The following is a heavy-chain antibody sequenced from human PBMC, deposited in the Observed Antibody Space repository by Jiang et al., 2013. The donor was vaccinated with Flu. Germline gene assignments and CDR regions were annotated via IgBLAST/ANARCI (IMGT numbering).Heavy chain of an antibody. D-gene: IGHD3-10*01. Sequence: LLKPSETLSLTCAVYGGSFSGNYWTWIRQPPGKGLEWIGEINRGGSTNYNPSLKSRVTISVDTSKNQFSLKLSSVTAADTAVYYCARGYGSGSYWAYWGQGTLVTVSS. J-gene: IGHJ4*02. CDR2: INRGGST. CDR3: ARGYGSGSYWAY. V-gene: IGHV4-34*01. CDR1: GGSFSGNY.